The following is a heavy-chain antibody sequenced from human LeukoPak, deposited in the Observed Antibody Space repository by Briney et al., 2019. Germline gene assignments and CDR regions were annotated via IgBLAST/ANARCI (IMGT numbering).Heavy chain of an antibody. CDR1: GYTFTSYD. CDR2: MNPNSGNT. D-gene: IGHD2-15*01. J-gene: IGHJ4*02. CDR3: ARDLLGSFDY. Sequence: GASVKVSCKASGYTFTSYDINWVRQATGQGLEWMGWMNPNSGNTGYAQKFQGRVTMTTDTSTSTAYMELRSLRSDDTAVYYCARDLLGSFDYWGQGTLVTVSS. V-gene: IGHV1-8*01.